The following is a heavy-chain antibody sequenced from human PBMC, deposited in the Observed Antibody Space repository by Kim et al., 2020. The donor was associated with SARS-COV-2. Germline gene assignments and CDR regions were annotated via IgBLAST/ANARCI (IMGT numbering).Heavy chain of an antibody. CDR1: GGSISSSSYY. Sequence: SETLSLTCTVSGGSISSSSYYWGWIRQPPGKGLEWIGSIYYSGSTYYNPSLKSRVTISVDTSKNQFSLKLSSVTAADTAVYYCARLAYCGGDCPSGPLYWGQGTLVTVSS. J-gene: IGHJ4*02. CDR3: ARLAYCGGDCPSGPLY. CDR2: IYYSGST. V-gene: IGHV4-39*01. D-gene: IGHD2-21*02.